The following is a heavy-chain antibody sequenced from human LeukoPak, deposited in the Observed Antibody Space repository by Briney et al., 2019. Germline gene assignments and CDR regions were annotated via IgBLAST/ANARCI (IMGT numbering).Heavy chain of an antibody. CDR1: GYTFTGYY. V-gene: IGHV1-2*02. D-gene: IGHD6-6*01. J-gene: IGHJ4*02. CDR2: INPNSGGT. CDR3: ARDRRSSSSNSILFDY. Sequence: ASVKVSCKASGYTFTGYYMHWVRQAPGQGLEWMGWINPNSGGTNYAQKFQGRVTMTTDTSTSTAYMELRSLRSDDTAVYYCARDRRSSSSNSILFDYWGQGTVVTVSS.